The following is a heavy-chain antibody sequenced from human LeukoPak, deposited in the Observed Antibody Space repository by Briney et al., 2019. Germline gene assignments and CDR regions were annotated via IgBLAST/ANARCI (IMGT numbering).Heavy chain of an antibody. Sequence: PSETLSLTCAVSGGSLSSNNYYWVWIRQPPGKELEWIGSIHYNGNTYYNSSLKSRVTTSVDTSKNQFSLNLTSVTAADTAVYYCARHSRSIVGATIDYWGQGTLVTVSS. J-gene: IGHJ4*02. D-gene: IGHD1-26*01. CDR1: GGSLSSNNYY. CDR2: IHYNGNT. CDR3: ARHSRSIVGATIDY. V-gene: IGHV4-39*01.